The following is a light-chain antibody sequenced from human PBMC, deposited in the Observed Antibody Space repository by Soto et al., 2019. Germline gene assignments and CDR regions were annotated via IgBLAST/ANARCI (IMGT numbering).Light chain of an antibody. CDR1: SSNIGANYD. CDR3: HSSYSSLSAHYV. Sequence: QSVLTQPPSVSGAPGQRVTISCTGSSSNIGANYDVQWYQQLPGTAPKLLIYGNSNRPSGVPDRFSGSKSGTSASLAIAGLQADDEAEYYCHSSYSSLSAHYVFGTGTKLTVL. CDR2: GNS. V-gene: IGLV1-40*01. J-gene: IGLJ1*01.